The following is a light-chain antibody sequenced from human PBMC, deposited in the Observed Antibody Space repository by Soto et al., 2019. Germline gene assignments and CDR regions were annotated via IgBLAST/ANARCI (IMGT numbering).Light chain of an antibody. V-gene: IGKV3-20*01. CDR1: QSVSSSY. CDR2: GAS. J-gene: IGKJ5*01. Sequence: EIVLTQSPGTLSLSPGERATHSCRASQSVSSSYLAWYQRKPGQAPRLLIYGASSRATGIPDRFSGSGSGTDFTLTISRLEPEDFAVYYCQQYGSSPSITFGQGTRLEIK. CDR3: QQYGSSPSIT.